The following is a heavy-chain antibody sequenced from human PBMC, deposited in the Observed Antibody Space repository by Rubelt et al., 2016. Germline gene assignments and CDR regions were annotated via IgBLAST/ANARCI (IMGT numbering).Heavy chain of an antibody. CDR1: GFTFSNYV. Sequence: LVQSGGGVVQPGGSLRLSCSASGFTFSNYVMSWVRQAPGKGLEWVSAITGSGGNTYYADSVKGRFTISRDNSKNTLYLQMNSLRAEDTAIYYCVRSGGGFEYWGQGTLVTVSS. CDR2: ITGSGGNT. J-gene: IGHJ4*02. CDR3: VRSGGGFEY. V-gene: IGHV3-23*04. D-gene: IGHD6-19*01.